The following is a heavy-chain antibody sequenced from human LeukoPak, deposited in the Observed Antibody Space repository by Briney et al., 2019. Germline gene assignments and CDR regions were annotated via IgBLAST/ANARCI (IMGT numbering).Heavy chain of an antibody. CDR1: GYTFTNYD. Sequence: ASVKVSCKASGYTFTNYDISWVRQAAGQGLERMGWMNPNSGDTDFAQKFQGRVTMTRNISITTAYMELSALRSEDTAVYYCARGRGYDFWSNYYYFDYWGQGILVTVSS. CDR3: ARGRGYDFWSNYYYFDY. V-gene: IGHV1-8*01. D-gene: IGHD3-3*01. J-gene: IGHJ4*02. CDR2: MNPNSGDT.